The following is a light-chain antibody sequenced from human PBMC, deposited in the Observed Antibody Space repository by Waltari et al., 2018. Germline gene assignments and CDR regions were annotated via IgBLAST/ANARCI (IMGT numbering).Light chain of an antibody. J-gene: IGKJ4*01. CDR2: GVS. Sequence: EIVLTQSPGTLSLSPGERVTLSCRASQSVSSSYLAWFQQKPGQAPRLLIYGVSNRATGIPDMFSGSGSGTDFTLTISRLEPEDFAVYYCQHYGRSPPNTFGGGTKVEIK. CDR3: QHYGRSPPNT. CDR1: QSVSSSY. V-gene: IGKV3-20*01.